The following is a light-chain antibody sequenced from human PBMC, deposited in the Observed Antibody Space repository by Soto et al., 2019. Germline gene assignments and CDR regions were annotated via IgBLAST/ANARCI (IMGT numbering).Light chain of an antibody. J-gene: IGKJ1*01. CDR2: GAS. Sequence: IVMTQSPATLSVSPGERAALSCRASQSVSSNLAWYQQKPGQAPRLLIYGASNRATGIPDRFSGSGSGTDFTLTISRLEPEDFAVYYCQQYGRSSWTFGQGTKVDIK. V-gene: IGKV3-20*01. CDR1: QSVSSN. CDR3: QQYGRSSWT.